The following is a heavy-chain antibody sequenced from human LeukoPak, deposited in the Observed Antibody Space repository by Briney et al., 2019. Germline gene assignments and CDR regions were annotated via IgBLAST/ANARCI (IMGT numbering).Heavy chain of an antibody. CDR3: ARGFYCTSTSCSTGFDY. CDR1: GFTFSSYS. J-gene: IGHJ4*02. CDR2: ISSSSSHI. D-gene: IGHD2-2*01. V-gene: IGHV3-21*01. Sequence: PGGSLRLSCAASGFTFSSYSMNWVRQAPGKGLEWVSSISSSSSHIYYADSVKGRFTISRDNAKNSLYLQMNSLRAEDTAVYYCARGFYCTSTSCSTGFDYWGQGALVTVSS.